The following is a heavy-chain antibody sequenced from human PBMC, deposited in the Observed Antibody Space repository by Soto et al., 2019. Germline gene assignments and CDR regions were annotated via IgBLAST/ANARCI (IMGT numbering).Heavy chain of an antibody. J-gene: IGHJ4*02. V-gene: IGHV3-23*01. Sequence: EVQLLESGGGLVQPGASLRLSCVASGFTFSTYAMSWVRQAPGKGLEWVSFISGSGDSTTYAGSVKGRFTISRDNSNNKLYLQINSLRAEDTAVYYCAKSRTGWYVFDDWGQGTLVTVSS. D-gene: IGHD6-19*01. CDR3: AKSRTGWYVFDD. CDR1: GFTFSTYA. CDR2: ISGSGDST.